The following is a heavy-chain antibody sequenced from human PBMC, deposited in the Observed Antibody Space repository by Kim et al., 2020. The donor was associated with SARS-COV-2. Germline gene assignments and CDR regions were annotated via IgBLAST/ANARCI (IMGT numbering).Heavy chain of an antibody. CDR3: ARDSGGYYGSGSYDY. J-gene: IGHJ4*02. V-gene: IGHV3-53*01. CDR1: GFTVSSNY. CDR2: IYSGGST. Sequence: GGSLRLSCAASGFTVSSNYMSWVRQAPGKGLEWVSVIYSGGSTYYADSVKGRFTISRDNSKNTLYLQMNSLRAEDTAVYYCARDSGGYYGSGSYDYWGQGTLVTVSS. D-gene: IGHD3-10*01.